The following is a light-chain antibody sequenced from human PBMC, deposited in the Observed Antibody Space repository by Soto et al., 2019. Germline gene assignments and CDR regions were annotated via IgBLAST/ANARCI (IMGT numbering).Light chain of an antibody. CDR2: KAS. CDR3: QQYNDNWT. Sequence: DIPMTQSPSTLSASVGDRVTITCRASQSISSWLAWYQQKPGQAPKLLIYKASTLQSGVPSRFSGSGSGTEFTLAISSLQPDDSATYYCQQYNDNWTFGQGTKVEIK. V-gene: IGKV1-5*03. J-gene: IGKJ1*01. CDR1: QSISSW.